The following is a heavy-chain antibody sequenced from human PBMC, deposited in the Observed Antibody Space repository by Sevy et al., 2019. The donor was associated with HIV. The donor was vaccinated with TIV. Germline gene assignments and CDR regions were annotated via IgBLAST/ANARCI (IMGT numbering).Heavy chain of an antibody. V-gene: IGHV5-51*01. J-gene: IGHJ4*02. CDR2: IYPGDSDT. CDR1: GYNSPSYW. CDR3: ARQRDYYDSSGYTISEIDY. Sequence: GESLKISCKGSGYNSPSYWIGWVRQMPGKGLEWMGIIYPGDSDTRYSPSFQGQVTISADKSISTAYLQWSSLKASDTAMYYCARQRDYYDSSGYTISEIDYWGQGTLVTVSS. D-gene: IGHD3-22*01.